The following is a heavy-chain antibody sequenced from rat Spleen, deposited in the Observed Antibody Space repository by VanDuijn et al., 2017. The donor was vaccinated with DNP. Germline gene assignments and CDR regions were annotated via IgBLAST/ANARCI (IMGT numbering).Heavy chain of an antibody. D-gene: IGHD1-2*01. CDR2: ISASGGST. CDR3: ASWSPIAPISTSNY. CDR1: GFTFNNFP. Sequence: EVQLVESGGGLVQPGRSMKLSCAASGFTFNNFPMAWVRQAPTRGLEWVATISASGGSTYYRDSVRGRFTISRDNAENTVYLQMSSLRSEDTATYYCASWSPIAPISTSNYWGQGVMVTVSS. J-gene: IGHJ2*01. V-gene: IGHV5-46*01.